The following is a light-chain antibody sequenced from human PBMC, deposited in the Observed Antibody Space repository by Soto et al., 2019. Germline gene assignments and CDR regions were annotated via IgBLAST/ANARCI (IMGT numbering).Light chain of an antibody. CDR1: HSVNSH. V-gene: IGKV3-15*01. CDR3: QQYKNWPL. J-gene: IGKJ5*01. Sequence: MMMTQSPATLSVSPGERVTLSCRTSHSVNSHVAWYQQKPGQAPSLLLYGASTRATGIPVRFSGSGFGTEFTLTISSLQSEDSAVYYCQQYKNWPLFGQGTRLEIK. CDR2: GAS.